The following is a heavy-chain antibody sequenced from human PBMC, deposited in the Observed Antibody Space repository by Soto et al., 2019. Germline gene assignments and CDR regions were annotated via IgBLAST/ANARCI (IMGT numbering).Heavy chain of an antibody. Sequence: GGSLRLSCAASGFTFSSYAMSWVRQAPGKGLEWVSAISGSGGSTYYADSVKGRFTISRDNSKNTLYLQMNSLRAEDTAVYYCAKDLEDIVVVVAAQPEYFQHRGQGTLVTVSS. J-gene: IGHJ1*01. CDR1: GFTFSSYA. V-gene: IGHV3-23*01. D-gene: IGHD2-15*01. CDR2: ISGSGGST. CDR3: AKDLEDIVVVVAAQPEYFQH.